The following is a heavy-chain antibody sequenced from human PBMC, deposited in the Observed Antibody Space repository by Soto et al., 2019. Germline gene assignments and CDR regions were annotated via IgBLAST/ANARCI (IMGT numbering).Heavy chain of an antibody. CDR1: GGSISSGGHS. V-gene: IGHV4-30-2*01. J-gene: IGHJ1*01. CDR3: AREPLGYCSGGSCPGYFQH. Sequence: PSETLSLTCTVSGGSISSGGHSWSWIRQPPGKGLEWIGYIYHSGSTYYNPSLKSRVTISVNRSKNQFSLKLSFVTAADTAVYYCAREPLGYCSGGSCPGYFQHWGQGTLVTVSS. D-gene: IGHD2-15*01. CDR2: IYHSGST.